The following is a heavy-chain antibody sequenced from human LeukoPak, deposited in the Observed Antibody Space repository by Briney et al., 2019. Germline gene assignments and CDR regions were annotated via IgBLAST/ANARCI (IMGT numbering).Heavy chain of an antibody. V-gene: IGHV3-48*03. Sequence: GGSLRLSCAASGFSFSTYEMNWVRQAPGKGLEWVSYISSSGSTIYYAGSVKGRFTISRDNAKNSLYLQMNSLRAEGTAVYYCARDYYYGSGRFDYWGQGTLVTVSS. J-gene: IGHJ4*02. CDR3: ARDYYYGSGRFDY. CDR1: GFSFSTYE. CDR2: ISSSGSTI. D-gene: IGHD3-10*01.